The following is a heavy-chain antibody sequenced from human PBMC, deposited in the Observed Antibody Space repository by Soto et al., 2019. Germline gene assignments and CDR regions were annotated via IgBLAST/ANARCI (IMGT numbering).Heavy chain of an antibody. CDR2: IYYSGST. D-gene: IGHD5-12*01. Sequence: SETLSLTCTVSGGSISSYYWSWIRQPPGKGLEWIGYIYYSGSTNYNPSLKSRVTISVDTSKNQFSLKMSSVTAADTAVYYCARAPVYSGYDYFDYWGQGTLVTVSS. CDR3: ARAPVYSGYDYFDY. J-gene: IGHJ4*02. V-gene: IGHV4-59*01. CDR1: GGSISSYY.